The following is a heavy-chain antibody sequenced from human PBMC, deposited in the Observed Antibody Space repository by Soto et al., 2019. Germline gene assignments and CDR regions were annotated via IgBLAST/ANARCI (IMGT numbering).Heavy chain of an antibody. CDR3: ASPTRGYSYGDDAFDI. CDR1: GYSISSGSY. CDR2: IYYSGST. J-gene: IGHJ3*02. Sequence: PSETLSLTCTVSGYSISSGSYWAWIRQPPGKGPEWIGSIYYSGSTYYNPSLKSRVTISVDTSKNQFSLKLSSVTAADTAVYYCASPTRGYSYGDDAFDIWGQGTMVTVSS. V-gene: IGHV4-38-2*02. D-gene: IGHD5-18*01.